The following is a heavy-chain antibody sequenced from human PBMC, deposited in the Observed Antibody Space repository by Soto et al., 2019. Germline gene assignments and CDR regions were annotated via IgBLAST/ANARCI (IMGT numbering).Heavy chain of an antibody. CDR1: GGTFSSYA. CDR2: IIPIFGRP. J-gene: IGHJ4*02. CDR3: ARGRIKDSSAWFVRWVRDY. Sequence: QEQLVQSGAEVRKPGSSVKVSCKASGGTFSSYAISWVRQAPGQGLEWMGGIIPIFGRPNYAQKFQGRVTITAEDSTSAVYMELSILRSEDTAVYYCARGRIKDSSAWFVRWVRDYWGQGTLVTVSS. V-gene: IGHV1-69*01. D-gene: IGHD6-19*01.